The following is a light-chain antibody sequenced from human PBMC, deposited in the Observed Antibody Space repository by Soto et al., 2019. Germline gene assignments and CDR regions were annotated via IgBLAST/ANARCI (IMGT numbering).Light chain of an antibody. Sequence: DIQMTQSPSTLSASVGDRVTITCRASQSISSWLAWYQQKPGKAPKLLIYDASSLESGVPSRFSGSGSGTEFNLTISSLQPDDFATYYCQQYNSYSPKYTFGQGTKLEIK. V-gene: IGKV1-5*01. CDR2: DAS. CDR3: QQYNSYSPKYT. J-gene: IGKJ2*01. CDR1: QSISSW.